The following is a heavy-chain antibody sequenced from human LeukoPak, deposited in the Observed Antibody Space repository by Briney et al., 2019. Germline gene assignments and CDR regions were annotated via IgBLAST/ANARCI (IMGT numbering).Heavy chain of an antibody. J-gene: IGHJ4*02. CDR3: ARSVGPSGSYYY. CDR2: INPNSGGT. CDR1: GYTFTGYY. Sequence: ASVKVSCTASGYTFTGYYMHWVRQAPGQGLEWMGWINPNSGGTNYAQKFQGRVTMTRDTSISTAYMELSRLRSDDTAVYYCARSVGPSGSYYYWGQGTLVTVSS. D-gene: IGHD1-26*01. V-gene: IGHV1-2*02.